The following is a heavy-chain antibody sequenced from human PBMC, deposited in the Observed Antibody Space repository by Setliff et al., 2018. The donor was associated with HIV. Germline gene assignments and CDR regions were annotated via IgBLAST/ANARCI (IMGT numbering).Heavy chain of an antibody. Sequence: EASVKVSCKASGYTFTDYYIHWVRQDPGQGLEWMGWINPNSSDTNYAQKFQGRVTMTRDTSISTAYMDLSRLRSDDTAVYYCARRVPPIPSGDPDYWGQGTLVTVSS. CDR1: GYTFTDYY. J-gene: IGHJ4*02. V-gene: IGHV1-2*02. CDR3: ARRVPPIPSGDPDY. D-gene: IGHD4-17*01. CDR2: INPNSSDT.